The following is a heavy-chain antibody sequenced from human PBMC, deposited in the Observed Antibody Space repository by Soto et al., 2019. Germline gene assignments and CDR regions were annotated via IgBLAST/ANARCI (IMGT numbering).Heavy chain of an antibody. D-gene: IGHD2-15*01. Sequence: HPGGPLRLSCVGSGFTFGNYAMSWVRQAPGKGLEWVSSITGIDGRTYYADSVKGRFTISRDNPKNTLYLQMNNLRAEDTAMFYCAKDRGPYCSGGICYPPSWFDPWGQGTQVTVSS. CDR1: GFTFGNYA. CDR2: ITGIDGRT. V-gene: IGHV3-23*01. J-gene: IGHJ5*02. CDR3: AKDRGPYCSGGICYPPSWFDP.